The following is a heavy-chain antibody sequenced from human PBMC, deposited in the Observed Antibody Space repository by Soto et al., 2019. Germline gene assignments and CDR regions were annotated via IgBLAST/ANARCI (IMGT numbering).Heavy chain of an antibody. V-gene: IGHV3-74*01. D-gene: IGHD4-4*01. Sequence: GGSLRLSCAASGFTFSSYWMHWVRQAPGKGLVWVSRINSDGSSTSYADSVKGRFTISRDNAKNTLYLQMNSLRAEDTAVYYCARVTTVTSYYYGMDVWGQGTTVTVSS. CDR2: INSDGSST. J-gene: IGHJ6*02. CDR3: ARVTTVTSYYYGMDV. CDR1: GFTFSSYW.